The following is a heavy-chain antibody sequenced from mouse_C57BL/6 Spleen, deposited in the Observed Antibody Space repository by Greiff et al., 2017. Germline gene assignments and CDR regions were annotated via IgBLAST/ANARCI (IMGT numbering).Heavy chain of an antibody. CDR3: AEGDWDY. J-gene: IGHJ2*01. V-gene: IGHV1-82*01. Sequence: QVQLQQSGPELVKPGASVKISCKASGYAFSSSWMNWVKQRPGKGLEWIGRIYPGDGDTNYNGKFKGKATLTADKSSSTAYMQLSSLTSEDSAVYFCAEGDWDYWGQGTTLTVSS. CDR2: IYPGDGDT. D-gene: IGHD3-3*01. CDR1: GYAFSSSW.